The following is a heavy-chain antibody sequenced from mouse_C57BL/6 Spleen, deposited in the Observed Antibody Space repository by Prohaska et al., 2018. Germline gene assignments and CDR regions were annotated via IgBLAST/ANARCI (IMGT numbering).Heavy chain of an antibody. J-gene: IGHJ1*03. CDR3: MRYGNYWYFDV. Sequence: EVQLLETGGGLVQPGESRGLSCEGSGFTFSGFWMSWVRQTPGKTLEWIGDINSYGIAINYAPSIKDRFTIFRDNDKSTLYLQMSNVRSEDTATYFCMRYGNYWYFDVWGTGTTVTVSS. D-gene: IGHD2-1*01. CDR1: GFTFSGFW. V-gene: IGHV11-2*01. CDR2: INSYGIAI.